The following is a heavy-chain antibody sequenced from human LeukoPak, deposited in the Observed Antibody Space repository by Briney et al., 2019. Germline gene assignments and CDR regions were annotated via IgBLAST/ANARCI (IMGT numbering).Heavy chain of an antibody. Sequence: ASVKVSCKASGYTFTCYYMHWVRQAPGQGLGWMGWINPNSGGTNYAQKFQGRVTMTRDTSISTAYMELSRLRSDDTAVYYCARSRFRDSSGWVFDYWGQGTLVTVSS. D-gene: IGHD6-19*01. V-gene: IGHV1-2*02. CDR1: GYTFTCYY. CDR3: ARSRFRDSSGWVFDY. J-gene: IGHJ4*02. CDR2: INPNSGGT.